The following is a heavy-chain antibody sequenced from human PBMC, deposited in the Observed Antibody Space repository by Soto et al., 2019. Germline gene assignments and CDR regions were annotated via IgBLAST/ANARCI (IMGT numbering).Heavy chain of an antibody. Sequence: EVQLVESGGGLVQSGGSVRLSCAASGFTFSSYSMNWVRQAPGKGLEWVSHISSGSGTIYYADSVKGRFTISRDNARNSVYLQMNSLRDEDRAVYYCARDRRDGRVGPFDYWGRGTLVTVSS. J-gene: IGHJ4*02. V-gene: IGHV3-48*02. CDR1: GFTFSSYS. CDR3: ARDRRDGRVGPFDY. CDR2: ISSGSGTI.